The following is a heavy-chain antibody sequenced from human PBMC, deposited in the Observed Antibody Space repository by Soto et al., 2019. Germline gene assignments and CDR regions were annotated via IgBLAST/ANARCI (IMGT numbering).Heavy chain of an antibody. CDR1: GESFSGYY. Sequence: NPSETLSLTCAVYGESFSGYYWGWIRQPPGKGLEWIGEVNHSGSTNYSPSLKSRVTISVDTSKNQFSLRLSSVTAADTAVYYCARVGSSGWYEDYYYGMDVWGQGTTVTVSS. V-gene: IGHV4-34*01. J-gene: IGHJ6*02. CDR3: ARVGSSGWYEDYYYGMDV. CDR2: VNHSGST. D-gene: IGHD6-19*01.